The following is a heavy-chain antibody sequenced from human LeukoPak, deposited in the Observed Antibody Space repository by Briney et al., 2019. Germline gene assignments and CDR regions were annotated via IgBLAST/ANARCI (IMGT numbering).Heavy chain of an antibody. J-gene: IGHJ4*02. CDR2: INPNSGGT. V-gene: IGHV1-2*02. Sequence: ASVKVSCKASGYTFTSYGINWVRQAPGQGLEWMGWINPNSGGTNYAQKFQGRVTMTRDTSISTAYMELSRLRSDDTAVYYCARSWLVRGAFDYWGQGTLVTVSS. CDR1: GYTFTSYG. CDR3: ARSWLVRGAFDY. D-gene: IGHD6-19*01.